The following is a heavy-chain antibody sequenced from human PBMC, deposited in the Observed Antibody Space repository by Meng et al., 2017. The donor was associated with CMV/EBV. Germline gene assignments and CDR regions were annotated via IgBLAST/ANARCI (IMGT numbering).Heavy chain of an antibody. V-gene: IGHV4-34*01. CDR3: ARGGPNDSSGYYPYYFDY. Sequence: VELLQWGAGLLKPSETLSLTCAVYGGSCSGYYWSWIRQPPGKGLEWIGEINHSGSTNYNPSLKSRVTMSVDTSKNQFSLKLSSVTAADTAVYYCARGGPNDSSGYYPYYFDYWGQGTLVTVSS. CDR1: GGSCSGYY. D-gene: IGHD3-22*01. J-gene: IGHJ4*02. CDR2: INHSGST.